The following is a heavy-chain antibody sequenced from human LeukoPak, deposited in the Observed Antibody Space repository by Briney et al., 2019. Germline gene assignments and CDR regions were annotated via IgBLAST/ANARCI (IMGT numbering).Heavy chain of an antibody. CDR3: AKVGWSRRGYFDY. V-gene: IGHV3-23*01. J-gene: IGHJ4*02. D-gene: IGHD3-10*01. CDR1: GFTFSSYA. Sequence: GGSLRLSCAASGFTFSSYAMSWVRQAPGKGLEWVSAISGSGGSTYYADSVKGRFTISRDDSKNTLYLQMNSLRAEDTAVYYCAKVGWSRRGYFDYWGQGTLVTVSS. CDR2: ISGSGGST.